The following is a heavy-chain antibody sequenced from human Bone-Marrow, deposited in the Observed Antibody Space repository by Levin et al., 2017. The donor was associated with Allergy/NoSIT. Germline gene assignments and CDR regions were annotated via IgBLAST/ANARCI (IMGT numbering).Heavy chain of an antibody. CDR1: GFTFSSYG. D-gene: IGHD2-2*01. J-gene: IGHJ3*02. Sequence: PGESLKISCAASGFTFSSYGMHWVRQAPGKGLEWVAVISYDGSNKYYADSVKGRFTISRDNSKNTLYLQMNSLRAEDTAVYYCAKDGREYCSSTSCYARGAFDSWGQGTMVTVSS. CDR2: ISYDGSNK. V-gene: IGHV3-30*18. CDR3: AKDGREYCSSTSCYARGAFDS.